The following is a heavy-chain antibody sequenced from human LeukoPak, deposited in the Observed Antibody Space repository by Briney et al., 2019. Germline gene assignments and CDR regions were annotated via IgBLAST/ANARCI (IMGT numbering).Heavy chain of an antibody. V-gene: IGHV3-21*01. J-gene: IGHJ4*02. D-gene: IGHD6-19*01. CDR2: ISTSSSYI. Sequence: GGSLRLSCAASGFTFSSYSMNWVRQAPGKGLEWVSSISTSSSYIYYADSVKGRFTTSRDNAKNSLYLQMNSLRAEDTAVYYCARDKWEQWLVSERLFDYWGQGTLVTVSS. CDR1: GFTFSSYS. CDR3: ARDKWEQWLVSERLFDY.